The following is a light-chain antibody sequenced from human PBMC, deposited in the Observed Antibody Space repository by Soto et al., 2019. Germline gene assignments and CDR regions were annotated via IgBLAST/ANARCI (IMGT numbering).Light chain of an antibody. J-gene: IGKJ1*01. Sequence: TVMTQSPASLFVSPGERATLSCRASESVGSNVAWYQHKPGQAPRLLIYGASTRATGVPARFSGSASGTEFTLTLSSLQSEDSAVYYCQEYSNWWTVGQGTKIEIK. CDR3: QEYSNWWT. CDR2: GAS. V-gene: IGKV3-15*01. CDR1: ESVGSN.